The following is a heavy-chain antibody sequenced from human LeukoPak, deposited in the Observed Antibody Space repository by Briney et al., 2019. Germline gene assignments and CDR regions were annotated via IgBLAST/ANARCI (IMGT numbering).Heavy chain of an antibody. CDR3: AKGPRQWLVTGAFDI. CDR2: ISYDGSNK. CDR1: GFTFSSYG. Sequence: GGSLRLSCAASGFTFSSYGMHWVRQAPGKGLEWVAVISYDGSNKYYADSVKGRFTISRDNSKNTLYLQMNGLRAEDTAVYYCAKGPRQWLVTGAFDIWGQGTMVTVSS. J-gene: IGHJ3*02. D-gene: IGHD6-19*01. V-gene: IGHV3-30*18.